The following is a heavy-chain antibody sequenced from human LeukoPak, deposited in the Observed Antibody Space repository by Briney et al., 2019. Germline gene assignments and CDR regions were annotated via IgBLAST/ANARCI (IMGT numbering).Heavy chain of an antibody. CDR2: IYYSGST. CDR3: ARNRYHYGSGNYGVPNWFDP. J-gene: IGHJ5*02. V-gene: IGHV4-39*01. D-gene: IGHD3-10*01. Sequence: PSETLSLTCTVSGASISSSSYYWAWIRQPPGKGLEWIGSIYYSGSTYYNPSLKSRVTISVDTSKNQFSLKLSSVTAADTAVYYCARNRYHYGSGNYGVPNWFDPWGQGTLVTVSS. CDR1: GASISSSSYY.